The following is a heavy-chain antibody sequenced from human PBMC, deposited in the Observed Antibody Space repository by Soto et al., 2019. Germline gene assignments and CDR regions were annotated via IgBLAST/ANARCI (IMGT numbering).Heavy chain of an antibody. J-gene: IGHJ4*02. Sequence: WGLLRLPCTVSGFTISTHAVNWICKDPRKGQELVSALSDNGGSRYYADPVRFRLIISRDNSMNTLYLPMNSLRPVDTALQYYSRALRWCFSDFDYWGQGTQVTVSS. D-gene: IGHD2-21*01. CDR3: SRALRWCFSDFDY. CDR2: LSDNGGSR. CDR1: GFTISTHA. V-gene: IGHV3-23*01.